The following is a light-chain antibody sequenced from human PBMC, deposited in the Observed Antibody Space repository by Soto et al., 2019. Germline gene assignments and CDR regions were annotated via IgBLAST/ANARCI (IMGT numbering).Light chain of an antibody. CDR3: QQRSDWLT. V-gene: IGKV3-11*01. Sequence: EIVMTQSPDTLSVSPGERATLSCRASQSISDTLAWYQQKPGQAPRLLIYDASNRATGIPARFSGSGSGTDFTLTISSLEPEDFAVYYCQQRSDWLTFGGGTKVDIK. CDR1: QSISDT. CDR2: DAS. J-gene: IGKJ4*01.